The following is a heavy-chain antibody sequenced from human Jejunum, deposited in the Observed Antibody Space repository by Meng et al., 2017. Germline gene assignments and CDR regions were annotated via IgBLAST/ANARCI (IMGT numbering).Heavy chain of an antibody. CDR2: INPNSGQT. J-gene: IGHJ4*02. D-gene: IGHD1/OR15-1a*01. CDR1: GYTFPPYN. Sequence: QVPLVQSGAEVKKPGASVKVSCKASGYTFPPYNIHWLRQAPGQGLEWMGRINPNSGQTKFAQKFQGRVTMTRDTSITTAYMELSRLTSDDMAVYFCARETGRTGEYCDHWGQGTLVTVSS. CDR3: ARETGRTGEYCDH. V-gene: IGHV1-2*06.